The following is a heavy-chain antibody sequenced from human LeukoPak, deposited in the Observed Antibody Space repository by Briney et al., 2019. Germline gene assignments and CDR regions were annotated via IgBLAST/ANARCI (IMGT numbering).Heavy chain of an antibody. CDR2: IWYDGSNK. V-gene: IGHV3-33*06. Sequence: GGSLRLSYAASGFTFSSYAMSWVRQAPGKGLEWVAVIWYDGSNKYYADSVKGRFTISRDNSKNTLYLQMNSLRAEDTAVYYCAKPSGTTLRNYFDYWGQGTLVTVSS. J-gene: IGHJ4*02. CDR1: GFTFSSYA. CDR3: AKPSGTTLRNYFDY. D-gene: IGHD1-7*01.